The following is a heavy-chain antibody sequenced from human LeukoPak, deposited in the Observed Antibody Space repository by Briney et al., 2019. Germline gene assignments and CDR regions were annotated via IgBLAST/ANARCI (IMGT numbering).Heavy chain of an antibody. CDR3: AKGTSPYYYGMNV. D-gene: IGHD1-7*01. CDR2: IRGSGGST. CDR1: GFTFSSYA. Sequence: GGSLRLSCATSGFTFSSYAMSWVRQAPGKGLEWVSAIRGSGGSTYYADSVKGRFTISRDNSKNTLYLQMNSLRAEDTAVYYCAKGTSPYYYGMNVWGQGTTVTVSS. J-gene: IGHJ6*02. V-gene: IGHV3-23*01.